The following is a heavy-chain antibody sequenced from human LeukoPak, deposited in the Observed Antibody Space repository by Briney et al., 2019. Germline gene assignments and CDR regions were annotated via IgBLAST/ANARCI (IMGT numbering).Heavy chain of an antibody. CDR3: TTDLTLGTYYYYGMDV. J-gene: IGHJ6*04. Sequence: PGGSLRLPCAASGFTFSNAWMSWVRQAPGKGLEWVGRIKSKTDGGTTDYAAPVKGRFTISRDDSKNTLYLQMNSLKTEDTAVYYCTTDLTLGTYYYYGMDVWGKGTTVTVSS. CDR2: IKSKTDGGTT. D-gene: IGHD6-13*01. CDR1: GFTFSNAW. V-gene: IGHV3-15*01.